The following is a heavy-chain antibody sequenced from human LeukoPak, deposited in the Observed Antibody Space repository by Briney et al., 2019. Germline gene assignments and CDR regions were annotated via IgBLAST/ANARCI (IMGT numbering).Heavy chain of an antibody. CDR3: ARGSVGDRLGH. Sequence: KPSETLSLTCAVYGGSFSGYFCSWIRQPPGKGLEWIGEISQSGSASSNPSLEGRVTISVDTSKNQFSLKLTSLTAADTAVYYCARGSVGDRLGHWGQGTLVTVSS. V-gene: IGHV4-34*01. J-gene: IGHJ4*02. CDR2: ISQSGSA. D-gene: IGHD3-16*01. CDR1: GGSFSGYF.